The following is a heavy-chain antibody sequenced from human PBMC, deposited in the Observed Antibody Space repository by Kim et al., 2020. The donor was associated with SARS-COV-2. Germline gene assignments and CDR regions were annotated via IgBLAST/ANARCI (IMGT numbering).Heavy chain of an antibody. J-gene: IGHJ4*02. CDR2: IDSTGTYI. V-gene: IGHV3-21*01. Sequence: GGSLRLSCEASGFTFHSYSMNWVRQAPGKGLEWVSSIDSTGTYINYADSVQGRFTISRDNAKNSLYLQMNGLRAEDTAVYYCAKDRPSADGSFDYWGQGTLVTVSS. CDR3: AKDRPSADGSFDY. CDR1: GFTFHSYS. D-gene: IGHD3-10*01.